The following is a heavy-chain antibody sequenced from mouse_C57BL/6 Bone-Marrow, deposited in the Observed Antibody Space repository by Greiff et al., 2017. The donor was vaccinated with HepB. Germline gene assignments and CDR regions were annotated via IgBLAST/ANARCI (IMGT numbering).Heavy chain of an antibody. CDR1: GFSFTSYG. J-gene: IGHJ3*01. CDR3: ASYPPCCYGSSSWFAY. CDR2: ICGVGST. D-gene: IGHD1-1*01. Sequence: VQLIESGPGLVAPSQSLSITCTVSGFSFTSYGVDWVRQSPGKGLEWLGVICGVGSTTYNSALNSRLSISKVDPKSQVSLKMHSRQTDDTATYYCASYPPCCYGSSSWFAYWGQGTLVTVSA. V-gene: IGHV2-6*01.